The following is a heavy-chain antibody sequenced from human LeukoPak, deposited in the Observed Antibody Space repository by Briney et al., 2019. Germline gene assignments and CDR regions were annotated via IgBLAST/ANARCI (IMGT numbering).Heavy chain of an antibody. CDR2: INPNSGGT. J-gene: IGHJ4*02. D-gene: IGHD3-3*01. CDR3: ARDLESAFDY. Sequence: ASVTVSFKASGYTFTGYYMHWVRQAPGQGLEWMGWINPNSGGTNYAQKFQGRVTMTRDTSISTAYMELSRLRSDDTAVYHCARDLESAFDYWGQGTLVTVSS. V-gene: IGHV1-2*02. CDR1: GYTFTGYY.